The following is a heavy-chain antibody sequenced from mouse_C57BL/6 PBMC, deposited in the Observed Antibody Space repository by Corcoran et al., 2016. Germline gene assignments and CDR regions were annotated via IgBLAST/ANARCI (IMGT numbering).Heavy chain of an antibody. J-gene: IGHJ2*01. CDR3: ATMVTTGDFDY. CDR2: IYPRSGNT. D-gene: IGHD2-2*01. CDR1: GYTFTSYG. Sequence: QVQLQQSGAELARPGASVKLSCKASGYTFTSYGISWVKQRTGQGLEWIGEIYPRSGNTYYNGKFKGKATLTADKSSSTAYMELRSLTSEDSAVYFCATMVTTGDFDYWGQGTTLTVSS. V-gene: IGHV1-81*01.